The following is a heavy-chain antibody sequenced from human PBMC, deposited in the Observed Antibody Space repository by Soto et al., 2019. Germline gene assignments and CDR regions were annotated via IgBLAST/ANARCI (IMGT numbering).Heavy chain of an antibody. CDR3: ARDLYGDSDLRYYYYGMDV. CDR1: GGTFSSYA. CDR2: IIPIFGTA. V-gene: IGHV1-69*13. J-gene: IGHJ6*02. Sequence: SVKVSCKASGGTFSSYAISWVRQAHGQGLEWMGGIIPIFGTANYAQKFQGRVTITADESTSTAHMELSSLRSEDTAVYYCARDLYGDSDLRYYYYGMDVWGQGTTVTVSS. D-gene: IGHD4-17*01.